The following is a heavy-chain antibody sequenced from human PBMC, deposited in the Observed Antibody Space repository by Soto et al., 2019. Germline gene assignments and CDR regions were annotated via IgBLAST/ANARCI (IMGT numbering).Heavy chain of an antibody. D-gene: IGHD6-19*01. V-gene: IGHV1-69*13. CDR1: GYTFTSYD. CDR3: ARGPNRGWSYGMDV. CDR2: IIPIFGTA. Sequence: SVKVSCKASGYTFTSYDINWVRQATGQGLEWMGGIIPIFGTANYAQKFQGRVTITADESTSTAYMELSSLRSEDTAVYYCARGPNRGWSYGMDVWGQGTTVTVSS. J-gene: IGHJ6*02.